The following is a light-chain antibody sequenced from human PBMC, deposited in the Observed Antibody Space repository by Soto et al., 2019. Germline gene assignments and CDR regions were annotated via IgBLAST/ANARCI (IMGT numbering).Light chain of an antibody. CDR3: LQATQFTQIT. CDR1: QSLVHGDGNTY. Sequence: DIVMTQTPLSSPVALGQPASISCRSSQSLVHGDGNTYLSWLQQRPGQPPRLLIYKISNRVSGVPDRFSVSGAGTDFTLKISRVEAEDVGVYYCLQATQFTQITFGQGTRLEIK. CDR2: KIS. J-gene: IGKJ5*01. V-gene: IGKV2-24*01.